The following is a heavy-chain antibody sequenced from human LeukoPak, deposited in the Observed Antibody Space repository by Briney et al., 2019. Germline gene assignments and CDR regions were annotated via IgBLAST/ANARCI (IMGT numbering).Heavy chain of an antibody. J-gene: IGHJ3*02. CDR3: ARGVTIFGVAGPNDAFDI. V-gene: IGHV4-4*07. D-gene: IGHD3-3*01. CDR2: IYTSGSK. Sequence: PSETLSLTCTVSGGSISSYYWSWIRQPAGKGLEWIGRIYTSGSKNYNPSLKSRVNISVDTSKTQFSLKLSSVTAADTAVYYCARGVTIFGVAGPNDAFDIWGQGTMVTVSS. CDR1: GGSISSYY.